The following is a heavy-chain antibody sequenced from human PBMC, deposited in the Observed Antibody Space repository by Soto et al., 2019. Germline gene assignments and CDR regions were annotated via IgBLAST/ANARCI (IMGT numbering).Heavy chain of an antibody. CDR1: GFTFSNYW. Sequence: EVQLVVSGGDLIQPGGSLRLSCAASGFTFSNYWMHWVRQAPGKGLVWVSRINGDGSTTSYADSVKGRFTISRDNAKNTLSLQMNSLRAEDTAVYYWVRGSVDNWRGDFWGQGALVTVSS. J-gene: IGHJ4*02. CDR2: INGDGSTT. D-gene: IGHD3-3*01. CDR3: VRGSVDNWRGDF. V-gene: IGHV3-74*01.